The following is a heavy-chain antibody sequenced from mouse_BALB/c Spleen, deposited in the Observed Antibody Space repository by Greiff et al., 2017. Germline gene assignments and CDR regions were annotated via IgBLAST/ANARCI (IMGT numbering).Heavy chain of an antibody. CDR1: GFSLTSYG. J-gene: IGHJ4*01. CDR3: AREEVYYGYGYAMDY. V-gene: IGHV2-9*02. Sequence: VQRVESGPGLVAPSQSLSITCTVSGFSLTSYGVHWVRQPPGKSLEWLGVIWAGGSTNYNSALMSRLSISKDNSRSQVFLKMTSLPTDDTAMYYCAREEVYYGYGYAMDYWGEGTSVTVSS. D-gene: IGHD1-2*01. CDR2: IWAGGST.